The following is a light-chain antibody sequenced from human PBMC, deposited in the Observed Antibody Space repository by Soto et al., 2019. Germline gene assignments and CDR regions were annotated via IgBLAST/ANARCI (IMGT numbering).Light chain of an antibody. CDR1: QGVSSA. CDR3: QQYNSYPLT. Sequence: AILLTQSPSSLSASVGDRVTITCRASQGVSSALAWYQQKPGQAPRLLIYDASSLESGVPSRFSGSGSGTEFTLTISSLQPEDFATYYCQQYNSYPLTFGGGTKVEIK. J-gene: IGKJ4*01. CDR2: DAS. V-gene: IGKV1-13*02.